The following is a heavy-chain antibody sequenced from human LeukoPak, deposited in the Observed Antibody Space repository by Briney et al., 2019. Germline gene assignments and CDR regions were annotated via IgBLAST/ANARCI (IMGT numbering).Heavy chain of an antibody. CDR2: IWYDGSNT. V-gene: IGHV3-33*06. Sequence: GRSLRLSCAASGFTFSSYGMHWVRQAPGKGLEWVAIIWYDGSNTYYADSVKGRCTISRDNSKSTLYLQMNSLRAEDTAVYYCAKDRMITFGEIIVPQGIFDYWGQGTLVTVSS. CDR1: GFTFSSYG. CDR3: AKDRMITFGEIIVPQGIFDY. D-gene: IGHD3-16*02. J-gene: IGHJ4*02.